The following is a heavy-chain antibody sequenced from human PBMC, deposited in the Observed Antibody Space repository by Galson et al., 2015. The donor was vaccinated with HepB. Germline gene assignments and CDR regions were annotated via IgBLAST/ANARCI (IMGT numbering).Heavy chain of an antibody. CDR2: ITQSGST. J-gene: IGHJ6*01. V-gene: IGHV4-34*13. Sequence: PGKGLEWIGEITQSGSTHSNPSLKSRVTISVDTSKNQFSLKVRSVTAADTAVYYCARGKGRQVLLDYHYYGMDVWGQGTTVSVSS. D-gene: IGHD3-3*01. CDR3: ARGKGRQVLLDYHYYGMDV.